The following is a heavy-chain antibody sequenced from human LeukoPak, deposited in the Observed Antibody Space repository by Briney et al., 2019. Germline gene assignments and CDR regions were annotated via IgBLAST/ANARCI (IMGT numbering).Heavy chain of an antibody. Sequence: ASVKVSCKASGCTFTSYGISWVRQAPGQGLEWMGWISAYNSNTNSAQRLQGSVTMTTNTSTSTAYIELRSLKSDDTAVYYCARVSRDDSLDYWGQGTLVTVSS. V-gene: IGHV1-18*01. CDR3: ARVSRDDSLDY. J-gene: IGHJ4*02. CDR1: GCTFTSYG. D-gene: IGHD3-22*01. CDR2: ISAYNSNT.